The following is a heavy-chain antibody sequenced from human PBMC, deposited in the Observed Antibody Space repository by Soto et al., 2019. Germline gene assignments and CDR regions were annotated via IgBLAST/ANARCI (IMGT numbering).Heavy chain of an antibody. CDR3: ARDRRGGNGGVD. V-gene: IGHV4-4*02. D-gene: IGHD3-16*01. Sequence: QVQLQASGPGLVKPSGTLSLTCAVSGDSISSTNWWSWVRQPPGKGLEWIGEIFHSGSPNYNPSLKSRVTISVDKAKNQFSLILSSVTAADTAVYYCARDRRGGNGGVDWGQGTLVTVSS. J-gene: IGHJ4*02. CDR1: GDSISSTNW. CDR2: IFHSGSP.